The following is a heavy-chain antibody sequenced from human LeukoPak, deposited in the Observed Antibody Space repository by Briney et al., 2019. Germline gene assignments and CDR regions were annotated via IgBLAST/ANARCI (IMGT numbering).Heavy chain of an antibody. V-gene: IGHV3-23*01. D-gene: IGHD4-17*01. CDR3: AMRTTVTTVYYYYMDV. J-gene: IGHJ6*03. Sequence: GGSLRLSCAASGFTLSGDAMSWVRQAPGKGLEWVSAISGSGGSTYYADSVKGRFTISRDNSKNMLYLQMNSLRAEDTAIYYCAMRTTVTTVYYYYMDVWGKGTTVTVSS. CDR2: ISGSGGST. CDR1: GFTLSGDA.